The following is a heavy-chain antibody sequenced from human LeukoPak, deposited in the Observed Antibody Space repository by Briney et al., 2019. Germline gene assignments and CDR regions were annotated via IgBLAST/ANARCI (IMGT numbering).Heavy chain of an antibody. V-gene: IGHV3-7*01. CDR1: GFTFKNYW. D-gene: IGHD3-22*01. J-gene: IGHJ3*02. Sequence: GGSLRLSCAASGFTFKNYWMSWVRQAPGKGLEWVANIKQDGSEKYYVGSVKGRFTISRDDAKISLFLQMNSLRVEDTAVYYCARDIYYGSYGYNDAFDIWGRGTMVTVSS. CDR2: IKQDGSEK. CDR3: ARDIYYGSYGYNDAFDI.